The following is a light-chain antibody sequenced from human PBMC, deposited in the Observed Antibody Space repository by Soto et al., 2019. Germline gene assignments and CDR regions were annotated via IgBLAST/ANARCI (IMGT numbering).Light chain of an antibody. J-gene: IGLJ1*01. CDR1: SGSVSTSYY. CDR2: STN. CDR3: VLYMGGGIYA. V-gene: IGLV8-61*01. Sequence: QAVVTQEPSFSVSPGGTVTLTCGLSSGSVSTSYYPSWHQQTPGQAPRTLIYSTNIRSSVVPDRFSGSILGNNAALTVTGAQSDYESDYYCVLYMGGGIYALGTGTKLTVL.